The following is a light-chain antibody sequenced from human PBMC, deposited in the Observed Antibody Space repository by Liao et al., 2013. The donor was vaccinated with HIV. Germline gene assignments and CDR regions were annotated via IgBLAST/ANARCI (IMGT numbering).Light chain of an antibody. CDR3: QVWDSSSDHLYV. Sequence: SYELTQPPSVSVSPGQTARITCSGDALPKQYAYWYQQKPGQAPVLVIYKDSERPSEIPERFSGSSSGTTVTLTISGVQAEDEADYYCQVWDSSSDHLYVFGTGTKVTVL. J-gene: IGLJ1*01. CDR1: ALPKQY. CDR2: KDS. V-gene: IGLV3-25*03.